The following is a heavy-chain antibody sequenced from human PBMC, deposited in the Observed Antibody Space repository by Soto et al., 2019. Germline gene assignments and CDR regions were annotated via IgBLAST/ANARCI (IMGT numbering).Heavy chain of an antibody. J-gene: IGHJ4*02. CDR1: GFNFRNSP. CDR2: IRSKSYYGTA. CDR3: ARGTNGDHEILPTFFDY. D-gene: IGHD1-26*01. Sequence: PGGSLRLSCTGSGFNFRNSPMSWFRQAPGKGLEWVAFIRSKSYYGTAEYAASVRGRFTISRDDSKSTAYLQLDSLITEDTGIYYCARGTNGDHEILPTFFDYCAQGPLVTVSS. V-gene: IGHV3-49*03.